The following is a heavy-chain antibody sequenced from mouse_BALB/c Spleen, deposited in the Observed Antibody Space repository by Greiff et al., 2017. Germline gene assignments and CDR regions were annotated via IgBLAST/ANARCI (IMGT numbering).Heavy chain of an antibody. J-gene: IGHJ4*01. V-gene: IGHV14-1*02. CDR2: IDPENGNT. CDR1: GFNIKDYY. Sequence: DVKLQESGAELVRPGALVKLSCKASGFNIKDYYMHWVKQRPEQGLEWIGWIDPENGNTIYDPKFQGKASITADTSSNTAYLQLSSLTSEDTAVYYCARCPLNYYAMDYWGQGTSVTVSS. CDR3: ARCPLNYYAMDY. D-gene: IGHD1-3*01.